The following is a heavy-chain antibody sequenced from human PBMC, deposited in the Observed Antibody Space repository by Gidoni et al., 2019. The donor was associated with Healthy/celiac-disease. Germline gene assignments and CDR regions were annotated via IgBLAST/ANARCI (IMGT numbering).Heavy chain of an antibody. D-gene: IGHD2-2*02. CDR1: GFTVSSNY. V-gene: IGHV3-66*01. J-gene: IGHJ4*02. Sequence: EVQLVESGGGLVQPGGSLRLSCAASGFTVSSNYMSWVRQAPGTGLKWVSVIYSGGSTYYADSVKGRFTISRDNSKNMLYLQMNSLRAEDTAVYYCASAGYCSSTSCYRNWGQGTLVTVSS. CDR2: IYSGGST. CDR3: ASAGYCSSTSCYRN.